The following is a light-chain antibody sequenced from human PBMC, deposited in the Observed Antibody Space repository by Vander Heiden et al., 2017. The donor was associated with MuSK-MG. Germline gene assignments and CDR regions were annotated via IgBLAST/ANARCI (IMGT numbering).Light chain of an antibody. CDR3: QSFDRSLSGSV. CDR2: GNN. V-gene: IGLV1-40*01. J-gene: IGLJ3*02. CDR1: SSNIGAGYA. Sequence: QSVLTQPPSVSGAPGQRVTIPCTGSSSNIGAGYAVYWYQRLPGTAPKVLIYGNNNRPPGVPDRFSGSKSGTSASLAITGLQAEDEADYYCQSFDRSLSGSVFGGGTKLTVL.